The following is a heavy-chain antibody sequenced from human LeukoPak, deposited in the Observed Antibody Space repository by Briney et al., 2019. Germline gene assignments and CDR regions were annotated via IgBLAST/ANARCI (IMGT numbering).Heavy chain of an antibody. CDR2: ISGSGGST. CDR1: GFIFSSSW. CDR3: AKSARGWDWFDP. J-gene: IGHJ5*02. Sequence: GGSLRLSCAASGFIFSSSWMRWVRQAPGKGLEWVSAISGSGGSTYYADSVKGRFTISRDNSKNTLYLQMNSLRAEDTAVYYCAKSARGWDWFDPWGQGTLVTVSS. V-gene: IGHV3-23*01. D-gene: IGHD1-26*01.